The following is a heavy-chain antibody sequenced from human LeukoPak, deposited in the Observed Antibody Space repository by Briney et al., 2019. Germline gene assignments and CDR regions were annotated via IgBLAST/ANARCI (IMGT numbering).Heavy chain of an antibody. CDR2: IFHTGHT. J-gene: IGHJ4*02. V-gene: IGHV4-30-2*01. CDR3: ARGFYGAGSHFDY. CDR1: GGSISSGDFP. Sequence: PSQTLSLTCAVSGGSISSGDFPWSWIRQPPGKGLEWIGYIFHTGHTSYNPSLKSRVTIFVDMSKNHLSLRLTSVTAADTAVYYCARGFYGAGSHFDYWGQGTLVTVSS. D-gene: IGHD3-10*01.